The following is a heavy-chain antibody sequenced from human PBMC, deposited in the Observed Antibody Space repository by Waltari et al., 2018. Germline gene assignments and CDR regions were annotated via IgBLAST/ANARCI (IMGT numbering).Heavy chain of an antibody. J-gene: IGHJ5*02. D-gene: IGHD6-13*01. CDR1: GFTLRSYS. CDR3: ASVGGPTYSSSWTSHAP. CDR2: ISSSSSYI. Sequence: EVQLVESGGGLVKPGGSLRLPVAAPGFTLRSYSSICVRQAPPGKGLELVSSISSSSSYIYYADSVKGRFTISRDNAKNSLYLQMNSLRAEDTAVYYCASVGGPTYSSSWTSHAPWGQGTLVTVSS. V-gene: IGHV3-21*01.